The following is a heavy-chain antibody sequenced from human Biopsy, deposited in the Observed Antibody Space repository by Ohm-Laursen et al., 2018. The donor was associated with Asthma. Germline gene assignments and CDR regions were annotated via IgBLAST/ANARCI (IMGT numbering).Heavy chain of an antibody. J-gene: IGHJ4*02. CDR3: AREAGSCISRTCYSFDF. CDR2: INSVFGTT. D-gene: IGHD2-2*01. Sequence: GASVKVSCKSLGGTFNTYVIGWVRQAPGQGLEWMGGINSVFGTTTYPQKFQDRVTITADDSTSTVYMELSSLRSEDTAVYYCAREAGSCISRTCYSFDFWGQGTLVTVSS. V-gene: IGHV1-69*13. CDR1: GGTFNTYV.